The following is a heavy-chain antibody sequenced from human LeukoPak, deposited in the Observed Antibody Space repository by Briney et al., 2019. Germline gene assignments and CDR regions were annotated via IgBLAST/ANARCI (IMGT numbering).Heavy chain of an antibody. CDR3: ARARWLGESPYMDV. Sequence: ASVKVSCKASGYTFTGYYMHWVRQAPGQGLEWMGWINPNSGGTNYAQKFQGRVTMTRDTSISTAYMELSRLRSDDTAVYYCARARWLGESPYMDVWGKGTTVTVSS. J-gene: IGHJ6*03. V-gene: IGHV1-2*02. CDR2: INPNSGGT. CDR1: GYTFTGYY. D-gene: IGHD3-10*01.